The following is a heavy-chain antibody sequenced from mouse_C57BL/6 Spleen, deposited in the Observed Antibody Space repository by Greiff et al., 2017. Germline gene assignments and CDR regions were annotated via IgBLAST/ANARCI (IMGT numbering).Heavy chain of an antibody. CDR1: GYAFSSYW. Sequence: QVQLQQSGAELVKPGASVKISCKASGYAFSSYWMNWVKQRPGKGLEWIGQIYPGDGDTNYNGKFKGKGTLTEDKSSSTAYMQLSSLTSEDSAVYFCARRESYWYFDVWGTGTTVTVSS. J-gene: IGHJ1*03. CDR2: IYPGDGDT. V-gene: IGHV1-80*01. CDR3: ARRESYWYFDV.